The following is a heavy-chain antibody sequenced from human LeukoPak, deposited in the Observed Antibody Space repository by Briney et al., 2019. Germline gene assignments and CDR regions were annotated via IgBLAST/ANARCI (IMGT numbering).Heavy chain of an antibody. CDR3: ARHLGYNYGNFDY. Sequence: PGESLKISCKGSGYSFSTYWIGWVRQMPGKGLEWMGIIYPGDSDTKYSPSFQGQVTISVDKSTSTVHLQWSSLRASGTAMYYCARHLGYNYGNFDYWGQGTLVTVSS. V-gene: IGHV5-51*01. D-gene: IGHD5-18*01. J-gene: IGHJ4*02. CDR2: IYPGDSDT. CDR1: GYSFSTYW.